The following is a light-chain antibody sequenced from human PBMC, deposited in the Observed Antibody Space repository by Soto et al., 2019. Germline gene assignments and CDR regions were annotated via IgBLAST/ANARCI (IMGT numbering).Light chain of an antibody. CDR1: QSVSDR. J-gene: IGKJ5*01. CDR2: GAS. CDR3: QQYDKWPPIT. Sequence: EIVMTQSPGTLSLSPGERATLSCRTSQSVSDRLAWYQQKPGQAPRLLMYGASTRATGIAARFSGSGSGTELTLTLSGLQSEDFAVYYCQQYDKWPPITFGQGTRLEIK. V-gene: IGKV3-15*01.